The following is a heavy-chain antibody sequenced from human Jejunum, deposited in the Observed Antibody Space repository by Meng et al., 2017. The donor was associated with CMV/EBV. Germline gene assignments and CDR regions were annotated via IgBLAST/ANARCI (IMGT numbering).Heavy chain of an antibody. Sequence: QVPIQESGPGLVNPSETLSLPCIVSGASIKNYNWNWVRQPAGQGLEWIGLIQVIGHTVYNPSLKSRVTVSLDASKSQFSLTLNSVTAADTATYYCAGSRPGGGACDYWGQGILVTVSS. CDR2: IQVIGHT. CDR3: AGSRPGGGACDY. CDR1: GASIKNYN. J-gene: IGHJ4*02. D-gene: IGHD3-16*01. V-gene: IGHV4-4*07.